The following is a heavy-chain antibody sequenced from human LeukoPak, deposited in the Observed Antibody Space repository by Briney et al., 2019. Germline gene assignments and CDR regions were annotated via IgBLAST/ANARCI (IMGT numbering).Heavy chain of an antibody. CDR2: IAYDEINT. CDR3: AKADCGSTSCHPDY. V-gene: IGHV3-30*18. J-gene: IGHJ4*02. Sequence: GGSLRLSCAASGFTFSNYGMHWVRQAPGKGLEWVAVIAYDEINTNHADSVKGRFTVSRDNSKKTLFLQMNSLRAEDTAVYYCAKADCGSTSCHPDYWGQGTLVTVPS. D-gene: IGHD2-2*01. CDR1: GFTFSNYG.